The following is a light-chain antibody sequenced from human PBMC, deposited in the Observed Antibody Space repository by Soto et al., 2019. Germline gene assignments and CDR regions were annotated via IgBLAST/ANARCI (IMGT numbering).Light chain of an antibody. CDR2: LSSDGSH. V-gene: IGLV4-69*01. Sequence: QSVLTQSPSASASLGASVKLTCTLSSGHSSYAIAWHQQQPEKGPRYLMKLSSDGSHSKGDGIPDRFSGSSSGAERYLTISSLLSEDEADYYCQTWDTGAKVVFGGGIKLTVL. J-gene: IGLJ2*01. CDR1: SGHSSYA. CDR3: QTWDTGAKVV.